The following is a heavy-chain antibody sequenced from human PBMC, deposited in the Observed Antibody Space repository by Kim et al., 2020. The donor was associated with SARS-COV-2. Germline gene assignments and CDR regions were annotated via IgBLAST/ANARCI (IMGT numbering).Heavy chain of an antibody. CDR3: ARVVDYYDSSGHFDY. CDR1: GFTVSSNY. J-gene: IGHJ4*02. Sequence: GGSLRLSCAASGFTVSSNYMSWVRQAPGKGLEWVSVIYSGGSTYYADSVKGRFTISRDNSKNTLYLQMNSLRAEDTAVYYCARVVDYYDSSGHFDYWGQGTLVTVSS. CDR2: IYSGGST. V-gene: IGHV3-66*01. D-gene: IGHD3-22*01.